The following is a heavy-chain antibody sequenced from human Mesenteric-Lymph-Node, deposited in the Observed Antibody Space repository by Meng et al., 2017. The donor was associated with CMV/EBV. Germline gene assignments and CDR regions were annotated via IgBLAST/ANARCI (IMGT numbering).Heavy chain of an antibody. V-gene: IGHV1-8*01. Sequence: FTSDDINWVRQATGQGLEWMGWMNPNSGNTGYAQKFQGRVTITRDTSASTAYMELSSLRSEDTAVYYCARGEIVVVPAAILGWFDPWGQGTLVTVSS. J-gene: IGHJ5*02. D-gene: IGHD2-2*01. CDR2: MNPNSGNT. CDR3: ARGEIVVVPAAILGWFDP. CDR1: FTSDD.